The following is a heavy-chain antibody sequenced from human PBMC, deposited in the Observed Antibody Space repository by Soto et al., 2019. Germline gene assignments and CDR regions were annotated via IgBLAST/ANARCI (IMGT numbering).Heavy chain of an antibody. Sequence: SETLSLTCTVSGGSISSYYWSWIRQPPGKGLEWIGYIYYSGSTNYNPSLKSRVTISVDTSKNQFSLKLSSVTAADTAVYYCARVVRHCIAVAGTDLFDYWGQGTLVTVSS. CDR2: IYYSGST. V-gene: IGHV4-59*01. D-gene: IGHD6-19*01. J-gene: IGHJ4*02. CDR3: ARVVRHCIAVAGTDLFDY. CDR1: GGSISSYY.